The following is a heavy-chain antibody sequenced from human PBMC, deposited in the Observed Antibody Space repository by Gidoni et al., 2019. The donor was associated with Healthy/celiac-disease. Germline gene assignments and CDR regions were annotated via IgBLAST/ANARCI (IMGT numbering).Heavy chain of an antibody. V-gene: IGHV3-23*01. D-gene: IGHD6-13*01. CDR2: ISGSGGST. J-gene: IGHJ4*02. Sequence: EVQLLESGGGLVQPGGSLRLSCAASGFTFSSYAMSWVRQAPGKGLEWVSAISGSGGSTYYEDSVKGRFTISRDNSKNTLYLQMNSLRAEDTAVYYCAKDLGIAAAGRYYFDYWGQGTLVTVSS. CDR3: AKDLGIAAAGRYYFDY. CDR1: GFTFSSYA.